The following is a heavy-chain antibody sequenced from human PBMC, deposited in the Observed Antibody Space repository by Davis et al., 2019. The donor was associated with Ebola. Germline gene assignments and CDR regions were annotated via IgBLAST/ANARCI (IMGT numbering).Heavy chain of an antibody. Sequence: MPSETLSLTCAVYGGSFSGNYWSWIRQPPGKGLEWIGEINHSGSTKYNPSLKSRVTISIDTSKNQFSLKLSSLTAADTAVFYCARGRRTLSRLVYGYDYYGLDVWGQGTTVTVSS. CDR1: GGSFSGNY. CDR2: INHSGST. V-gene: IGHV4-34*01. CDR3: ARGRRTLSRLVYGYDYYGLDV. J-gene: IGHJ6*02. D-gene: IGHD4-17*01.